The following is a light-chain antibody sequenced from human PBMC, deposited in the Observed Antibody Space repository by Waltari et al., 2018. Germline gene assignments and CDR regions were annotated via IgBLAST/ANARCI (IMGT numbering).Light chain of an antibody. CDR2: WAS. J-gene: IGKJ1*01. Sequence: DLVMNQSPDSLAVCLAERAYSNCKSSQSVLYSSNNKKYLAWYQQKPGQPPKLLIYWASTQESGVPDRLSGSGSGKEFTLTISSLQAEDVAVYYCQQYHSTPWACGQGTKVEVK. CDR3: QQYHSTPWA. CDR1: QSVLYSSNNKKY. V-gene: IGKV4-1*01.